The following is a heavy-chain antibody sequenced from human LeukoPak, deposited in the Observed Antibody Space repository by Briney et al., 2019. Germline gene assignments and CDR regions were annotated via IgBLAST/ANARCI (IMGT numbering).Heavy chain of an antibody. J-gene: IGHJ4*02. Sequence: QTGGSLRLSCAASGFTFSSYAMSWVRQAPGKGLEWVSAISGSGGSTYYADSVKGRFTISRDNSKNTLYLQMNSLRAEDTAVYYCAKARIGHGYSYGPFDYWGQGTLVTVSS. V-gene: IGHV3-23*01. CDR3: AKARIGHGYSYGPFDY. CDR2: ISGSGGST. D-gene: IGHD5-18*01. CDR1: GFTFSSYA.